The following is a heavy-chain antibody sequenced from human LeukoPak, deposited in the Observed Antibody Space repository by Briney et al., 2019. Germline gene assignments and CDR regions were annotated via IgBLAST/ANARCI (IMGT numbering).Heavy chain of an antibody. CDR3: ARVVEQLFAAFDI. Sequence: SQTLSLTCTVSGGSISSGGYYWSWIRQHPGKGLEWLGYIYYSGSTYYNPSLKSRVTISVDTSKNQFSLKLNSVTAADTAVYYCARVVEQLFAAFDIWGQGTMVTVSS. V-gene: IGHV4-31*03. J-gene: IGHJ3*02. D-gene: IGHD6-6*01. CDR2: IYYSGST. CDR1: GGSISSGGYY.